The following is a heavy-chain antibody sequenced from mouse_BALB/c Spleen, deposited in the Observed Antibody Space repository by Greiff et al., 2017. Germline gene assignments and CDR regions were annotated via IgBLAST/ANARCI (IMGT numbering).Heavy chain of an antibody. CDR3: ARDGYGGDYAMAY. CDR2: INPYNGDT. Sequence: VQLKQSGPELVKPGASVKISCKASGYSFTGYFMNWVMQSHGKSLEWIGRINPYNGDTFYNQKFKGKATLTVDKSSSTADMELRSLASEDSAVYYCARDGYGGDYAMAYWGQGTSVTVSA. D-gene: IGHD2-2*01. V-gene: IGHV1-20*02. J-gene: IGHJ4*01. CDR1: GYSFTGYF.